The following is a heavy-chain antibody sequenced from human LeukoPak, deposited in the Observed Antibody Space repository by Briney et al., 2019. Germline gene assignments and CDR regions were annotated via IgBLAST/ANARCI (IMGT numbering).Heavy chain of an antibody. Sequence: GASVKVSCKASGYTFTSYAMNWVRQAPGQGLEWMGWINTNTGNPTYAQGFTGRFVFSLDTSVSTAYLQISSLKAEDTAVYYCAREIVVVTALCMDVWGQGTTVTVSS. V-gene: IGHV7-4-1*02. CDR2: INTNTGNP. J-gene: IGHJ6*02. D-gene: IGHD2-21*02. CDR3: AREIVVVTALCMDV. CDR1: GYTFTSYA.